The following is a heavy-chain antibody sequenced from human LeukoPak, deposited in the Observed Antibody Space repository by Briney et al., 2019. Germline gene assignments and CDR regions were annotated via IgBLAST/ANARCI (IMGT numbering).Heavy chain of an antibody. Sequence: SETLSLTCAVYGGSFSGYYWSWIRQPPGKGLEWIGEINHSGSTNYNPSLKGRVTISVDTSKNQFSLKLSSATAADTAAYYCAWSGSGYDYYFDYWGQGTLVTVSS. D-gene: IGHD5-12*01. CDR3: AWSGSGYDYYFDY. CDR1: GGSFSGYY. J-gene: IGHJ4*02. V-gene: IGHV4-34*01. CDR2: INHSGST.